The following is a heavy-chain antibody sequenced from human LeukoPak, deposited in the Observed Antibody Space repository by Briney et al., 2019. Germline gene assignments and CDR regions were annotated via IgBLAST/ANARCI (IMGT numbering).Heavy chain of an antibody. J-gene: IGHJ5*02. D-gene: IGHD2-2*01. V-gene: IGHV3-21*01. CDR2: ISGKSDYI. CDR3: ASDLPAATT. CDR1: GFTFSAYS. Sequence: PGGSLRLSCAASGFTFSAYSMSWVRQAPGKGLEWVSPISGKSDYIFYADSMKGRFTISRDNAQKSLYLQMDSLRAEDTAVYYCASDLPAATTWGQGTLVTVSS.